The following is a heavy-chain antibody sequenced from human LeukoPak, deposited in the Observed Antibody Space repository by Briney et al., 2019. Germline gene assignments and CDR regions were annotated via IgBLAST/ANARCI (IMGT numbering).Heavy chain of an antibody. D-gene: IGHD3-3*01. J-gene: IGHJ6*02. V-gene: IGHV4-34*01. CDR1: GGSFSGYY. CDR2: INHSGST. CDR3: ARASFGVPGV. Sequence: SETLSLTCAVYGGSFSGYYWSWIRQPPGKGLEWIGEINHSGSTNYNPPLKSRVTISVDTSKNQFSLKLSSVTAADTAVYYCARASFGVPGVWGQGTTVTVSS.